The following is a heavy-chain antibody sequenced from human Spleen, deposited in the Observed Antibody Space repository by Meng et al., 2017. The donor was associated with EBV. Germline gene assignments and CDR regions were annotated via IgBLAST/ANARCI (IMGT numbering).Heavy chain of an antibody. CDR1: GDTFTSYG. J-gene: IGHJ5*02. D-gene: IGHD2-2*01. CDR3: ARVMRRHSSRSYPDWFDP. V-gene: IGHV1-18*01. Sequence: LATSVAELSMTGASVQLSSQHAGDTFTSYGGSGWRQAPGQGLEWLGWIRGYNGNTNDAQKVQARIIMTAETSRSTAYMALRSLGLDDTAVYYCARVMRRHSSRSYPDWFDPWGQGTLVTVSS. CDR2: IRGYNGNT.